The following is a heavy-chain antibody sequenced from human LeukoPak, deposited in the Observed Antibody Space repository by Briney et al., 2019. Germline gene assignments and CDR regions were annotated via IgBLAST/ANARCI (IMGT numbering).Heavy chain of an antibody. CDR2: IYYSGST. J-gene: IGHJ6*02. Sequence: SETLSLTCTVSGGSISSSSYYWGWIHQPPGKGLEWIGSIYYSGSTYYNPSLKSRVTISVDTSKNQFSLKLSSVTAADTAVYYCARLTDCSSTSCYYYYGMDVWGQGTTVTVSS. CDR1: GGSISSSSYY. CDR3: ARLTDCSSTSCYYYYGMDV. D-gene: IGHD2-2*01. V-gene: IGHV4-39*01.